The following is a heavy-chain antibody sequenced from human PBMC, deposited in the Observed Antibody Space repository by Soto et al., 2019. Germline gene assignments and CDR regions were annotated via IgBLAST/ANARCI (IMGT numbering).Heavy chain of an antibody. Sequence: GGSLRLSCAASGFTFSSYAMHWVRQAPGKGLEWVAVISYDGSNKYYADSVKGRFTISRDNSKNTLYLQMNSLRAEDTAVYYCARFDSSGYYYLQGDYWGHGTLVTVSS. J-gene: IGHJ4*01. D-gene: IGHD3-22*01. CDR1: GFTFSSYA. CDR2: ISYDGSNK. CDR3: ARFDSSGYYYLQGDY. V-gene: IGHV3-30-3*01.